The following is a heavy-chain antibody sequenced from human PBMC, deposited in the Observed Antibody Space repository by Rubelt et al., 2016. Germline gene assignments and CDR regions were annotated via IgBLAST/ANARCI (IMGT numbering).Heavy chain of an antibody. J-gene: IGHJ4*02. CDR3: ARFAIGGHSSGYLFDY. Sequence: QVQLVQSGAEVKKPGASVKVSCKASGYTFTGYYMHWVRQAPGQGLEWMGWINPNSGGTNYAPKLQGRVTMTRDTSISTAYMELSRRRADDTAVYYCARFAIGGHSSGYLFDYWGQGTLVTVSS. CDR1: GYTFTGYY. V-gene: IGHV1-2*02. D-gene: IGHD3-22*01. CDR2: INPNSGGT.